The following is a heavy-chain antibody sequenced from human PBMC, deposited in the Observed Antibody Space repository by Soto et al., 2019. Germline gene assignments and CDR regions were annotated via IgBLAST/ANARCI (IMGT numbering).Heavy chain of an antibody. CDR1: GFTFSSYA. V-gene: IGHV3-23*01. CDR3: AKDRHRYSSSWYYFDY. D-gene: IGHD6-13*01. J-gene: IGHJ4*02. CDR2: ISGSGCST. Sequence: GGSLRLSCAASGFTFSSYAMSWVRQAPWKGLEWVSAISGSGCSTYYADSVKGRFTISRDNSKNTLYLQMNSLRAEDTAVYYCAKDRHRYSSSWYYFDYCAQGTLVTVSS.